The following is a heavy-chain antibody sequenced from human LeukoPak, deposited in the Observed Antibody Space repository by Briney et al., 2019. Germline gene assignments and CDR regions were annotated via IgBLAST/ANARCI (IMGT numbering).Heavy chain of an antibody. D-gene: IGHD2-2*01. CDR2: INPISGGT. CDR1: GYTFTGHY. CDR3: ARVRSGIVVVPAAMREDGMDV. J-gene: IGHJ6*02. V-gene: IGHV1-2*02. Sequence: ASVKVSCKASGYTFTGHYMHWVRQAPGQGLEWMGWINPISGGTNYAQKFQGRVIMTRDTSISTAYMELSRLRSDDTAVYYCARVRSGIVVVPAAMREDGMDVWGQGTTVTVSS.